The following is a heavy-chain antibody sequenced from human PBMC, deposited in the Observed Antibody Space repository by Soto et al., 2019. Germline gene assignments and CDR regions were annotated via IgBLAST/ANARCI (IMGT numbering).Heavy chain of an antibody. CDR2: ISYDGSNK. Sequence: QVQLVESGGGVVQPGRSLRLSCAASGFTFSSYGMHWVRQAPGKGLEWVAVISYDGSNKYYADSVKGRFTISRDNSKNTLYLQMNSLRAEDTAVYYCAKNRLAVDAFDLLGQGTMVTVSS. V-gene: IGHV3-30*18. D-gene: IGHD2-21*01. CDR1: GFTFSSYG. CDR3: AKNRLAVDAFDL. J-gene: IGHJ3*01.